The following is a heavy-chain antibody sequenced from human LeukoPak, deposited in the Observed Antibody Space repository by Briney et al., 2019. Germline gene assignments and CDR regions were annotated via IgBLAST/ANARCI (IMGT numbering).Heavy chain of an antibody. V-gene: IGHV3-23*01. J-gene: IGHJ4*02. D-gene: IGHD4-17*01. CDR1: GFTFSNSD. CDR2: ISGSGVNT. Sequence: GGTLRLTCAASGFTFSNSDRSWVRQAPGRGLEWFTGISGSGVNTFYADSVEGRFTISRDNSKNTLYLQMYSLRADDTAMYYCAKGYYADPFDFWGQGTLVTVSS. CDR3: AKGYYADPFDF.